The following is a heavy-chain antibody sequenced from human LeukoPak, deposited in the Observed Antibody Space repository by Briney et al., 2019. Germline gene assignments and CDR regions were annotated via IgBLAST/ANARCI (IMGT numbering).Heavy chain of an antibody. J-gene: IGHJ3*02. CDR2: FYSDASRT. Sequence: PGGSLRLSCAGSGFTLSSYWMHWVRQAPGKGLVWVSRFYSDASRTNYADSVKGRFTISGDNAKDTQYLQMNSLRAEDTAVYYCARSGRGGAFDIWGQGTMVTVSS. V-gene: IGHV3-74*01. CDR3: ARSGRGGAFDI. D-gene: IGHD1-26*01. CDR1: GFTLSSYW.